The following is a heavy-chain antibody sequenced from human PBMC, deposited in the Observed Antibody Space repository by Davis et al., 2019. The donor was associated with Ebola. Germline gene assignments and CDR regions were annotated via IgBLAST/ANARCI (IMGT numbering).Heavy chain of an antibody. D-gene: IGHD4-17*01. Sequence: SETLSLTCAVYGGSFSGYYWSWIRQPPGKGLEWIGEINHCGSTNYNPSLKSRVTISVDTSKNQFSLKLSSVTAADTAVYYCARPETTVTTGWFDPWGQGTLVTVSS. CDR2: INHCGST. J-gene: IGHJ5*02. CDR3: ARPETTVTTGWFDP. V-gene: IGHV4-34*01. CDR1: GGSFSGYY.